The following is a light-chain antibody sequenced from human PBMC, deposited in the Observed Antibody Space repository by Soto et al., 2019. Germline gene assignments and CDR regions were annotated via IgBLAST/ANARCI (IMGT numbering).Light chain of an antibody. CDR3: ASWDGSLTTVV. V-gene: IGLV1-51*01. J-gene: IGLJ3*02. CDR2: DND. Sequence: QSALTQPPSVSAAPGQKVSISCSGSSSNIANNYVSWYQHPPRTAPKLLIYDNDKRPSGIPARFSASKSGTSATLGISGLQTGDEAVYFCASWDGSLTTVVFGGGTKLTVL. CDR1: SSNIANNY.